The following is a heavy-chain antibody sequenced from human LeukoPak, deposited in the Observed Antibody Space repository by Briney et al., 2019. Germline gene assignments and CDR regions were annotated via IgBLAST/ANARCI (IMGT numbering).Heavy chain of an antibody. CDR2: IYYSGST. J-gene: IGHJ5*02. Sequence: SETLSLTCTVSGGSISSSSYYWGWIRQPPGKGLEWIGSIYYSGSTYYNPSLKSRVTISVDTSKNQFSLKLSSVTAADTAVYYCAREAVAGTYPPNWFDPWGQGTLVTVSS. D-gene: IGHD6-19*01. CDR3: AREAVAGTYPPNWFDP. V-gene: IGHV4-39*07. CDR1: GGSISSSSYY.